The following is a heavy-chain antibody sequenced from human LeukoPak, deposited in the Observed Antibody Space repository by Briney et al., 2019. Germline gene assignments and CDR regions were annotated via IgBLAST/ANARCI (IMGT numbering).Heavy chain of an antibody. D-gene: IGHD6-19*01. CDR3: ARPSGYSSAACGY. J-gene: IGHJ4*02. CDR1: GGSISSYY. V-gene: IGHV4-59*01. Sequence: SETLSLTCTVSGGSISSYYWSWIRQPPGKGLEWIGYIYYSGSTNYNPSLKSRVTISVDTSKNQFSLKLSSVTAADTAVYYCARPSGYSSAACGYWGKGTLVTVSS. CDR2: IYYSGST.